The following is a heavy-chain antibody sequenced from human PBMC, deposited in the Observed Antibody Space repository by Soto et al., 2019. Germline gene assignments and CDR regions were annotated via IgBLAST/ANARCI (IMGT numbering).Heavy chain of an antibody. CDR3: ARHELNYYYYMDV. D-gene: IGHD1-7*01. CDR2: IYPGDSDT. J-gene: IGHJ6*03. Sequence: GESLKISCKGSGYSFTSYWIGWVRQMPGKGLEWMGIIYPGDSDTRYSPSFQGQVTISADKSISTPYLQWSSLKASDTAMYYCARHELNYYYYMDVWGKGTTVTVSS. CDR1: GYSFTSYW. V-gene: IGHV5-51*01.